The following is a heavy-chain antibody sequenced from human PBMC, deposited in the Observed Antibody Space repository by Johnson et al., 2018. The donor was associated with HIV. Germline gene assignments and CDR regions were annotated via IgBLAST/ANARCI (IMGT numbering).Heavy chain of an antibody. CDR3: ARDPRSWYDDAFDI. CDR2: ISYDGST. V-gene: IGHV3-30-3*01. D-gene: IGHD6-13*01. Sequence: QVQLVESGGGVVQPGRSLRLSCAASGFTFSSYAMHWARQAPGKGLEWVAFISYDGSTGYAGSVQGRFTISRDNAKNSLYLQMDSLRAEDTALYYCARDPRSWYDDAFDIWGQGTMVTVSS. CDR1: GFTFSSYA. J-gene: IGHJ3*02.